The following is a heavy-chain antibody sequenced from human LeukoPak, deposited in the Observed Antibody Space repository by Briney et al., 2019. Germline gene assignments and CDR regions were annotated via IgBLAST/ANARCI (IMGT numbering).Heavy chain of an antibody. CDR2: ISYDGSNK. CDR1: GFTFSSYG. J-gene: IGHJ4*02. Sequence: QPGRSLRLSCAASGFTFSSYGMHWVRQAPGKGLEWVAVISYDGSNKYYADSVKGRFTISRDNSKNTLYLQMNSLRAEDTAVYYCAKDQDSSGWKPADYWGQGTLVTVSS. V-gene: IGHV3-30*18. CDR3: AKDQDSSGWKPADY. D-gene: IGHD6-19*01.